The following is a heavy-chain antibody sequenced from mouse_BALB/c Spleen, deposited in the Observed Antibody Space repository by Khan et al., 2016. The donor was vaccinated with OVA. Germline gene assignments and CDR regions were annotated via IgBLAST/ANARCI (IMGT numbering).Heavy chain of an antibody. Sequence: EVQLVESGPGLVKPSQSLSLTCTVTGFSITSAYTWNWIRQFPGNKLEWMGFISYSGNTRYNPSLKSRISITRDTSKNQFFLQLNSVTSEDTATYYCARKDYYDYDPFPYWGQGTLVTVSA. J-gene: IGHJ3*01. V-gene: IGHV3-2*02. CDR1: GFSITSAYT. CDR3: ARKDYYDYDPFPY. D-gene: IGHD2-4*01. CDR2: ISYSGNT.